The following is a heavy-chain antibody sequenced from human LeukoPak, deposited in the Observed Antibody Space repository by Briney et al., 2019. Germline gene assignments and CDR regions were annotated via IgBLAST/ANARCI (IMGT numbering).Heavy chain of an antibody. CDR1: GFTFSSYA. V-gene: IGHV3-23*01. CDR2: ISDSGGRA. Sequence: GGSLRLSCAASGFTFSSYAMNWVRQAPGKGLEWVSTISDSGGRAYYADSVKGRVTISRDNSKNTLYLQMNSLRAEDAAVYYCAKVDCGGPGRRRFDLWGRGTLVTVSS. CDR3: AKVDCGGPGRRRFDL. J-gene: IGHJ2*01. D-gene: IGHD2-21*01.